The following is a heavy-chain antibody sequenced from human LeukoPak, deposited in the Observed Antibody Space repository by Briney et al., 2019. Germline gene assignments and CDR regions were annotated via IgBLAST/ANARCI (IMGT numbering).Heavy chain of an antibody. CDR2: INTNTGNP. CDR3: ARESAVAETSESDY. J-gene: IGHJ4*02. D-gene: IGHD2-15*01. Sequence: WINTNTGNPTYAQGFTGRFVFSLDTSVSTAYLQISSLKAEDTAVYYCARESAVAETSESDYWGQGTLVTVSS. V-gene: IGHV7-4-1*02.